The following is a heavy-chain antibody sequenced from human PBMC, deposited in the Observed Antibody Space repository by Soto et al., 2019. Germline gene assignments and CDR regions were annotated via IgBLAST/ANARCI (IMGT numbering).Heavy chain of an antibody. V-gene: IGHV3-9*01. CDR3: AKDRRGYYGSGSLDY. CDR1: GFTYEDSA. CDR2: IGWNSGSV. Sequence: EVQLVESGGGLVQPGGSLRLSCVGSGFTYEDSAMHWVRQVSGKGLEWVSGIGWNSGSVGYVDSVKGRFTISRDNAKKSLYLQMNSLRPEDTALYYSAKDRRGYYGSGSLDYWGLGTLVTVSS. D-gene: IGHD3-10*01. J-gene: IGHJ4*02.